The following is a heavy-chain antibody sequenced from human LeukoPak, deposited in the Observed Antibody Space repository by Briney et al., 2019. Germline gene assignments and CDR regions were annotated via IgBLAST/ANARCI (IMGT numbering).Heavy chain of an antibody. J-gene: IGHJ4*02. CDR1: GFTVSSNY. D-gene: IGHD2-15*01. CDR3: ARDSRRISPSD. Sequence: GGSLRLSCAASGFTVSSNYMSWVRQAPGKGLEWVSVIYSGGSTYYADSVKGRFTISRDNSKNTLYLQMNSLRAEDTAVYYCARDSRRISPSDWGQGTLVTVSS. CDR2: IYSGGST. V-gene: IGHV3-66*01.